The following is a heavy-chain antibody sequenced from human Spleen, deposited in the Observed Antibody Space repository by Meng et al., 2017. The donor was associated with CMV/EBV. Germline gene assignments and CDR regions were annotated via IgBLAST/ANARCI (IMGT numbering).Heavy chain of an antibody. D-gene: IGHD2-2*01. Sequence: GGSLRLSCAASGFSFSSHDMHWVRQTPGKGLEWVSSISSSSSYIYYADSLKGRFTISRDNAKNSLYLQMNNLRADDTAVYYCARDRGCNNTSCSTSLDYWGQGTLVTVSS. CDR2: ISSSSSYI. V-gene: IGHV3-21*04. CDR1: GFSFSSHD. CDR3: ARDRGCNNTSCSTSLDY. J-gene: IGHJ4*02.